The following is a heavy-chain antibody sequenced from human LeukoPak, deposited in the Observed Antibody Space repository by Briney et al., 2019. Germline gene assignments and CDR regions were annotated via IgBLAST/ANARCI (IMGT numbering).Heavy chain of an antibody. V-gene: IGHV5-51*01. D-gene: IGHD2-2*01. Sequence: GKSRKISCQGSGYSFPNYWIGWVRQMPGKGLEWVGLINPGDSDTRYSPSFQGQVTISADKSIRTAYLQWSSLKASDTAMYYCARTTYANSPYHFDFWGQGTLVTVSS. CDR2: INPGDSDT. J-gene: IGHJ4*02. CDR1: GYSFPNYW. CDR3: ARTTYANSPYHFDF.